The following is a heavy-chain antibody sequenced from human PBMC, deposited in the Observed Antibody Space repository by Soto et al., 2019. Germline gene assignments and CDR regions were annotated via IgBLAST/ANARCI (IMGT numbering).Heavy chain of an antibody. CDR2: IIPIFGTA. Sequence: QVQLVQSGAEVKKPGSSVKVSCKASGGTFSSYAISWVRQAPGQGLEWMGGIIPIFGTANYAQKFQGRVTITADESTSTAYMELSSLRSEDTAVYYCATPAGAPYDFSPRDGMDVWGQGTTVTVSS. J-gene: IGHJ6*02. CDR1: GGTFSSYA. D-gene: IGHD4-4*01. CDR3: ATPAGAPYDFSPRDGMDV. V-gene: IGHV1-69*01.